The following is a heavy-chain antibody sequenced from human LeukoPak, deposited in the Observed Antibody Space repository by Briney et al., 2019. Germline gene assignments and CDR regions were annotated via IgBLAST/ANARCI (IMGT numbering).Heavy chain of an antibody. CDR3: AIMHGYYDGSGFWVQ. J-gene: IGHJ4*02. CDR1: GFTFSSYA. V-gene: IGHV3-23*01. D-gene: IGHD3-22*01. Sequence: GGSLRLSCAASGFTFSSYAMSWVRQAPGKGLEWVSGISTSGGSTSYADSVKGRFTISRDNTRNTLYLQMNSLRDEDTGVYYCAIMHGYYDGSGFWVQWGQGTLVTVSS. CDR2: ISTSGGST.